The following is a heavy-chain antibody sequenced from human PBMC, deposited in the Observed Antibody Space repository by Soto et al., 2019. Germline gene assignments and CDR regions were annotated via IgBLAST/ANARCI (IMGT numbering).Heavy chain of an antibody. CDR3: ARSQGSSTSLEIYYYYYYGMDD. CDR2: IIPISDTT. V-gene: IGHV1-69*01. J-gene: IGHJ6*02. Sequence: QVQLVQSGAEVKKPGSSVKVSCKASGGTFSSYAISWVRQAPGQGLEWMGGIIPISDTTNYAQKFQGRVTITADASTSTAYMELSSLRTEDTAVYYCARSQGSSTSLEIYYYYYYGMDDWGQGTTVTVSS. CDR1: GGTFSSYA. D-gene: IGHD2-2*01.